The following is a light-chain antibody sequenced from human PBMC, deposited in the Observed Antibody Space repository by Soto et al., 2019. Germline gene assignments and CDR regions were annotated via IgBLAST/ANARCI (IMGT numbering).Light chain of an antibody. V-gene: IGLV2-11*01. Sequence: QSALTQPRSVSGSPGQSVTISCTGTSSDVGGYDYVSWYQQLPGKPPKLVIYDVTKRPSGVPYRFSGSKSDNTASLTISGLQAEDESDYYCCSHAGNYTWLFGGGTKLTVL. CDR3: CSHAGNYTWL. CDR2: DVT. CDR1: SSDVGGYDY. J-gene: IGLJ2*01.